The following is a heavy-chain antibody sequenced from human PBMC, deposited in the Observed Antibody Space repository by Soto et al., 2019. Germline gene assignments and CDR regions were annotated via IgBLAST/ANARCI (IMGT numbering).Heavy chain of an antibody. CDR2: IYPSDSDT. CDR3: ARGGVSTRTYDY. J-gene: IGHJ4*02. D-gene: IGHD3-3*01. Sequence: GESLKISCKGSGYNFAGYWIAWVRQMPGKGLELMGIIYPSDSDTRYRPSFQGQVTISADKSISSAYLQWSSLRASDTAMYYCARGGVSTRTYDYWGQGTPVTVSS. V-gene: IGHV5-51*01. CDR1: GYNFAGYW.